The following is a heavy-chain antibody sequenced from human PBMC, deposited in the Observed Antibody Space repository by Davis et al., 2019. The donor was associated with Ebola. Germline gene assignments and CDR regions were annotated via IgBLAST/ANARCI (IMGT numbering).Heavy chain of an antibody. CDR2: IDPSDSYT. D-gene: IGHD1-1*01. J-gene: IGHJ5*02. Sequence: PGGSLRPSCKRSGYSSTSYWISWVRQLPGKGLEWMGRIDPSDSYTNYSPSFKGHVTISANKSISTAYLQWSSLKASETAMYYCARHDNWNDGDWFDPWGQGTLVTVSS. V-gene: IGHV5-10-1*01. CDR3: ARHDNWNDGDWFDP. CDR1: GYSSTSYW.